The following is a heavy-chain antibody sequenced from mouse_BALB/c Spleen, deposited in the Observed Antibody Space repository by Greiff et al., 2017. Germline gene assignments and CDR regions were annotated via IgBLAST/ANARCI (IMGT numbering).Heavy chain of an antibody. Sequence: EVQGVESGGGLVKPGGSLKLSCAASGFAFSSYDMSWVRQTPEKRLEWVAYISSGGGSTYYPDTVKGRFTISRDNAKNTLYLQMSSLKSEDTAMYYCARQNDRYDDWYFDVWGAGTTVTVSS. J-gene: IGHJ1*01. CDR1: GFAFSSYD. CDR2: ISSGGGST. CDR3: ARQNDRYDDWYFDV. D-gene: IGHD2-14*01. V-gene: IGHV5-12-1*01.